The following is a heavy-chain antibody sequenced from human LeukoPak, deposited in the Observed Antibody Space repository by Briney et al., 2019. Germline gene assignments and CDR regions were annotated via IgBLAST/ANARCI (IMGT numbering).Heavy chain of an antibody. CDR1: GGSISSSSYY. CDR3: ARLYYYDSSGYYYSY. Sequence: SETLSLTCTVSGGSISSSSYYWGWIRQPPGKGLEWIGGIYYSGSTYYKPSLKSRVTISVDTSKNQFALKLSSVTAADTAVYYCARLYYYDSSGYYYSYWGQGTLVTVSS. V-gene: IGHV4-39*01. J-gene: IGHJ4*02. CDR2: IYYSGST. D-gene: IGHD3-22*01.